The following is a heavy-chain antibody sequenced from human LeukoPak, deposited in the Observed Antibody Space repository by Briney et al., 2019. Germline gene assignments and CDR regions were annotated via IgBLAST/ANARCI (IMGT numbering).Heavy chain of an antibody. CDR2: INSNGGDT. Sequence: GGSLRLFCAASGFTFSSYAMHWVRQAPGKGLEYVSAINSNGGDTYYANSVKGRFTISRDNSKNTLYLQMGNLRAEDMAVYYCAREEIALLAYSLEYWGQGALVTVSS. CDR3: AREEIALLAYSLEY. D-gene: IGHD2-15*01. V-gene: IGHV3-64*01. CDR1: GFTFSSYA. J-gene: IGHJ4*02.